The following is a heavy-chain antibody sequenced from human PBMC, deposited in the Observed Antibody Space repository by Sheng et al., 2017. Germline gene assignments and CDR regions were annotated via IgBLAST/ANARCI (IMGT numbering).Heavy chain of an antibody. CDR2: INSDGSTT. J-gene: IGHJ4*02. Sequence: EVQLVESGGGLVQPGGSLRLSCAASGFTFSSYWMHWVRQVPGKGLVWVSRINSDGSTTSYADSVKGRFTISRDNAKNTLYLQMSSLRVEDTALYYCARGGSDYSSSVPAGDYWGQGTLVTVSS. D-gene: IGHD6-13*01. CDR1: GFTFSSYW. CDR3: ARGGSDYSSSVPAGDY. V-gene: IGHV3-74*01.